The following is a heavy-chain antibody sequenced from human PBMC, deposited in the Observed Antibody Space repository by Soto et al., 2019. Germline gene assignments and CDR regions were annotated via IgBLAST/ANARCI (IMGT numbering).Heavy chain of an antibody. V-gene: IGHV3-30-3*01. J-gene: IGHJ5*02. CDR2: ISYDGSNK. D-gene: IGHD6-19*01. Sequence: QVQLVESGGGVVQPGRSLRLSCAASGFTFSSYAMHWVRRARGKGLEWVAVISYDGSNKYYADSVKGRFTISRDNSKNTLYLQMNSLRAEDTAGYYCAREKQWQDSWFDPWGQGTLVTVSS. CDR3: AREKQWQDSWFDP. CDR1: GFTFSSYA.